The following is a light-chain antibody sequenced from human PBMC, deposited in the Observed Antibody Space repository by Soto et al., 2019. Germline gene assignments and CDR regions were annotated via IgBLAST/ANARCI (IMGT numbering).Light chain of an antibody. CDR2: GAS. Sequence: EIVLAESPCTLSLYTGERATLSCRASQSVTNSFLAWYQQKPGQAPRLLIYGASRRATGIPDRFTGSGSGTDFTLTISRLEPEDFAVYYCQQRSNLPFTFGPGTKVDI. J-gene: IGKJ3*01. CDR1: QSVTNSF. V-gene: IGKV3D-20*02. CDR3: QQRSNLPFT.